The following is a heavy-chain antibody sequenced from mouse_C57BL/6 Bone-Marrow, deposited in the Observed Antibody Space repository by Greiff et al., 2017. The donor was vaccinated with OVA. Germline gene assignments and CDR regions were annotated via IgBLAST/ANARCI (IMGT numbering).Heavy chain of an antibody. Sequence: ESGPGLVKPSQSLSLTCSVTGYSITSGYYWNWIRQFPGNKLEWMGYISYDGSNNYNPSLKNRISITRDTSKNQFFLKLNSVTTEDTATYYCARELITTVGGYFDYWGQGTTLTVSS. CDR2: ISYDGSN. J-gene: IGHJ2*01. CDR1: GYSITSGYY. D-gene: IGHD1-1*01. CDR3: ARELITTVGGYFDY. V-gene: IGHV3-6*01.